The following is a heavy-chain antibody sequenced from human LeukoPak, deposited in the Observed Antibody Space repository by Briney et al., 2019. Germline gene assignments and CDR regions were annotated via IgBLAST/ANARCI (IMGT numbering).Heavy chain of an antibody. J-gene: IGHJ3*02. CDR1: GFTFNDNA. CDR3: AREGITMIPGAFDI. D-gene: IGHD3-10*01. Sequence: PGGSLRLSCATSGFTFNDNAMSWVRQAPGKRLEWVSAINGGGDATEYADSVKGRFTISRDNSKNTLYLQMNSLRPEDTAVYYCAREGITMIPGAFDIWGQGTMVTVSS. V-gene: IGHV3-23*01. CDR2: INGGGDAT.